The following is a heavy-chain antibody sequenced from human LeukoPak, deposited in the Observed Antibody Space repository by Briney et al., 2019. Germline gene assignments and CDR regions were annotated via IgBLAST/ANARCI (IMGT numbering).Heavy chain of an antibody. J-gene: IGHJ3*02. CDR1: GGSISSGSYC. Sequence: SETLSLTCTVSGGSISSGSYCWSWIRQPAGKGLEWIGRIYTSGSTNYNPSLKSRVTISVDTSKNQFSLKLSSVTAADTAVYYCARLPLSPPSEIADAFDIWGQGTMVTVSS. V-gene: IGHV4-61*02. CDR2: IYTSGST. D-gene: IGHD3-16*02. CDR3: ARLPLSPPSEIADAFDI.